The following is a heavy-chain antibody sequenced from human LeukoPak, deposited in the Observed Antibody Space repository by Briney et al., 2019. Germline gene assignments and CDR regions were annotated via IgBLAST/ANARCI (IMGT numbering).Heavy chain of an antibody. CDR1: GFTFSSYG. CDR3: AKDYAIFGVEYYFDY. CDR2: IRYDGSNK. V-gene: IGHV3-30*02. Sequence: GGSLRLSCAESGFTFSSYGMHWVRQAPGKGLEWVAFIRYDGSNKYYADSVKGRFTISRDNSKNTLYLQMNSLRAEDTAVYYCAKDYAIFGVEYYFDYWGQGTLVTVSS. J-gene: IGHJ4*02. D-gene: IGHD3-3*01.